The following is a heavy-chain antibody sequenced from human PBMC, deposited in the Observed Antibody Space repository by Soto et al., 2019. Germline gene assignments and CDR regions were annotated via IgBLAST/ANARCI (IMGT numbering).Heavy chain of an antibody. V-gene: IGHV3-7*01. J-gene: IGHJ6*02. CDR1: GFTFRSYW. CDR2: IKQDGSET. D-gene: IGHD5-12*01. Sequence: VQLVESGGGLVQPGGSLRLSCRASGFTFRSYWMSWVRQVPGKWLEWVANIKQDGSETTYLPSVKGRFTVSRDNSYISLYLEMSSLRAEDTAVYDCTREVYEERQGKFYYHGMDVWGQGTTVIVSS. CDR3: TREVYEERQGKFYYHGMDV.